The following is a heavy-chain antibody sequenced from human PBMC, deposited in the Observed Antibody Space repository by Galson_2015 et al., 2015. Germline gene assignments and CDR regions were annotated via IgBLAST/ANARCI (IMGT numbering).Heavy chain of an antibody. CDR2: ISAYSGNT. CDR1: GYTFTGYG. Sequence: SVKVSCKASGYTFTGYGISWVRQAPGQGLEWMGWISAYSGNTNYAQKLQGRVTMTTDTSTSTAYMELRSLRSDDTAVYYCARDHLPTVTSGFDPWGQGTLVTVSS. V-gene: IGHV1-18*01. CDR3: ARDHLPTVTSGFDP. J-gene: IGHJ5*02. D-gene: IGHD4-17*01.